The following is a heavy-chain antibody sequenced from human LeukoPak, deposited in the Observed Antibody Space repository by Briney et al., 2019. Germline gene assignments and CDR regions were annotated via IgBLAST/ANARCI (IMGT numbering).Heavy chain of an antibody. V-gene: IGHV3-66*01. D-gene: IGHD3-10*01. CDR2: IYSGGST. CDR1: GFTVSSNY. J-gene: IGHJ3*02. CDR3: AKDRRAFVGATHFDI. Sequence: TGGSLRLSCAASGFTVSSNYMSWVRQAPGKGLEWVSVIYSGGSTYYADSVKGRFTISRDNSKYTLYLQMNSLRANDTAVYYCAKDRRAFVGATHFDIWGQGTMVSVSS.